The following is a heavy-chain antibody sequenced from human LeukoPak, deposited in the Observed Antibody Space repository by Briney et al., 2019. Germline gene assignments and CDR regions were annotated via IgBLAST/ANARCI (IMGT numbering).Heavy chain of an antibody. J-gene: IGHJ2*01. CDR3: VYVSVYPDLGVF. CDR1: GGSINTYY. Sequence: SETLSLTCTVSGGSINTYYWSWIRQPAGKGLEWIGRIYSSGTTHYNPSLKSRVTISVDTSKNQFSLKLSSVTAADTAVYYCVYVSVYPDLGVFWG. D-gene: IGHD3-16*01. V-gene: IGHV4-4*07. CDR2: IYSSGTT.